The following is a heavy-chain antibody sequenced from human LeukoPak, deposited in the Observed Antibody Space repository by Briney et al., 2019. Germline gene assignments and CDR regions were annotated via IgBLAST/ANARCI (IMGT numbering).Heavy chain of an antibody. D-gene: IGHD4-17*01. CDR3: AKDRASGDYFFDY. J-gene: IGHJ4*02. Sequence: GGSLRLSCAASGFSFSSYAMSWVRQAPGKGLDWVSTITGSGGSTYYADSVKGRFTISRDNSKNTLYLQMNSLGAEDTAVYYCAKDRASGDYFFDYWGQGTLVTVSS. CDR1: GFSFSSYA. CDR2: ITGSGGST. V-gene: IGHV3-23*01.